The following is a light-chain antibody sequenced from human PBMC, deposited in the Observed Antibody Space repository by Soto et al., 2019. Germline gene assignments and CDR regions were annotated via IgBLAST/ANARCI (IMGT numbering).Light chain of an antibody. CDR2: DNN. CDR3: QSYGSSLSGPVV. Sequence: QSVLTQPPSVSGAPGQRVTISCTGSSSNIGAGYDVHWYQQLPGTAPKLLIYDNNNRPSGVPDRFSGSKSGTSASLAITGLQTDDEADYFCQSYGSSLSGPVVFGGGTKVTVL. J-gene: IGLJ2*01. V-gene: IGLV1-40*01. CDR1: SSNIGAGYD.